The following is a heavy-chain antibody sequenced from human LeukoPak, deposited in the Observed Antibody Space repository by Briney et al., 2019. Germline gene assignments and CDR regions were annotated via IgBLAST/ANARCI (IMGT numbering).Heavy chain of an antibody. CDR3: AKVGYCSSTTCYTYFDY. CDR2: ISSNGGST. J-gene: IGHJ4*02. V-gene: IGHV3-64*01. D-gene: IGHD2-2*02. CDR1: GFTFSSYA. Sequence: GGSLRLSCAASGFTFSSYAMHWVRQAPGKGLEYVSAISSNGGSTYYANSVKGRFTISRDNSKNTLYLQVNSLRAEDTAVYYCAKVGYCSSTTCYTYFDYWGQGTLVTVSS.